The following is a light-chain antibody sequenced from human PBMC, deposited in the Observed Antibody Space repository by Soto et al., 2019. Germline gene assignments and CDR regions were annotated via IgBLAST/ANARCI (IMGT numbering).Light chain of an antibody. CDR1: QSVSSN. Sequence: ELVLTPSPATLSLSPGARATFSCRASQSVSSNLAWYQQKTGQAPRLLISGESTRATGTPDRFSGSGSGTEFNLTISSLQSEDFAVYYCQKYNNWPPTCGQGTKVDIK. V-gene: IGKV3-15*01. J-gene: IGKJ1*01. CDR2: GES. CDR3: QKYNNWPPT.